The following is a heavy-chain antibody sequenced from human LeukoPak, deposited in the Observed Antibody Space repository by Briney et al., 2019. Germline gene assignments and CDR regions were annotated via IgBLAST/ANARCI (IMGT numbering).Heavy chain of an antibody. V-gene: IGHV3-30-3*01. CDR2: ISYDGTNK. D-gene: IGHD4-17*01. Sequence: PGRSLRLSRAASGFTFSTYAMHWVRRAPGKGLEWVAGISYDGTNKYYADSVKGRFTISRDNSKNTLYLRMNSLRADDAAVYYCARDHSMDYGNWFDPWGQGTLVTVSS. CDR3: ARDHSMDYGNWFDP. J-gene: IGHJ5*02. CDR1: GFTFSTYA.